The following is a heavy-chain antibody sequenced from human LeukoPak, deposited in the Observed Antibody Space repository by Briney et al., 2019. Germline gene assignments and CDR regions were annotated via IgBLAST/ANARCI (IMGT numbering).Heavy chain of an antibody. CDR3: ARTYYDFFPGLFDP. CDR2: ISDIGSI. V-gene: IGHV4-59*12. J-gene: IGHJ5*02. CDR1: GGSISSYY. Sequence: SETLSLTCTVSGGSISSYYWSWIRQPPGKGLEWIAYISDIGSINYNPSLKSRVTISLDTSKNQFSLKLSSVTAADTAVYYCARTYYDFFPGLFDPWGQGTLVTVSS. D-gene: IGHD3-3*01.